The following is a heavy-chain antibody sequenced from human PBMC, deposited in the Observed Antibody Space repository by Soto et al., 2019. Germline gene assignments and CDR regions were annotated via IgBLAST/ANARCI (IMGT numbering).Heavy chain of an antibody. V-gene: IGHV6-1*01. CDR3: ARDLSPGSGYSSRKSCYTSPQRSITGFDT. D-gene: IGHD2-2*02. CDR2: TYYRSKWYN. CDR1: GDSVSSNSAA. Sequence: PSQTLSLTCAISGDSVSSNSAAWNWIRQSPSRGLEWLGRTYYRSKWYNDYAVSVKSRITINPDTSKNQFSLQLNSVTPEDTAVYYCARDLSPGSGYSSRKSCYTSPQRSITGFDTWGQGTLVTVSS. J-gene: IGHJ5*02.